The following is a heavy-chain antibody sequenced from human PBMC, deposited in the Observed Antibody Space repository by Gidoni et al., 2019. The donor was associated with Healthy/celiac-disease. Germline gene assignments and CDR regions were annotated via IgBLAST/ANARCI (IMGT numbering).Heavy chain of an antibody. CDR1: GYTFTGSY. D-gene: IGHD3-10*01. Sequence: QVQLVQSGAEVKKPGASVKVSCKASGYTFTGSYMHWVRQAPGQGLEWMGRINPNSGGTNYAQKFQGRVTMTRDTSISTAYMELSRLRSDDTAVYYCARGLLWFGELKEEWFDPWGQGTLVTVSS. CDR3: ARGLLWFGELKEEWFDP. V-gene: IGHV1-2*06. CDR2: INPNSGGT. J-gene: IGHJ5*02.